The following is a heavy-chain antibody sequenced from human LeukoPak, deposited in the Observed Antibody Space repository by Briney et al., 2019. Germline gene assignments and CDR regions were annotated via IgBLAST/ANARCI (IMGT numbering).Heavy chain of an antibody. CDR3: VRGSTLRHYQY. J-gene: IGHJ4*02. Sequence: SETLSLTCTVSGGSISSSTYYWGWIRRPPGKGLEWIGSIYYSGSTYYNPSLKSRVTVSVDTSKNQFSLNLSSVSAADTAVYYCVRGSTLRHYQYWGQGTLVTVSS. CDR1: GGSISSSTYY. D-gene: IGHD3-16*01. CDR2: IYYSGST. V-gene: IGHV4-39*01.